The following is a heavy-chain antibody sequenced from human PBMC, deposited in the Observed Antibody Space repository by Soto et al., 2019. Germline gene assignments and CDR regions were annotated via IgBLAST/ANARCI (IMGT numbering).Heavy chain of an antibody. CDR3: ARRYSGYDFDY. CDR2: INHSGST. Sequence: TLSLTCAVYGGSFSNYYWSWIRQPPGKGLEWIGEINHSGSTNYNPSLKSRVTISVDTSKNQFSLKLSSVTAADTAVYYCARRYSGYDFDYWGQGTLVTVSS. D-gene: IGHD5-12*01. CDR1: GGSFSNYY. J-gene: IGHJ4*02. V-gene: IGHV4-34*01.